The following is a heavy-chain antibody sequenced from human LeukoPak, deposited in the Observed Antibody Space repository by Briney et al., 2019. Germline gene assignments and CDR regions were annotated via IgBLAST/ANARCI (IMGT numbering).Heavy chain of an antibody. V-gene: IGHV4-59*10. D-gene: IGHD3-10*01. Sequence: NPSETLSLTCAVYGGSFSGYYWSWIRQPAGKGLEWIGRIYTSGSTNYNPSLKSRVTMSVDTSKNQFSLKLSSVTAADTAVYYCARGNRRNYYGSGRLGPSAFDIWGQGTMVTVSS. CDR1: GGSFSGYY. J-gene: IGHJ3*02. CDR2: IYTSGST. CDR3: ARGNRRNYYGSGRLGPSAFDI.